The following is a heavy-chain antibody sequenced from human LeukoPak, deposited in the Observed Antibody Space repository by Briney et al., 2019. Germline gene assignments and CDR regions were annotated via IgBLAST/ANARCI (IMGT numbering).Heavy chain of an antibody. V-gene: IGHV3-33*06. CDR2: LWYDGSHD. CDR3: AKEGDYCSSSGCHKRGIDY. Sequence: GTSLRLSCAASGFTFSHYAMHWVRQAPGKGLEWVAVLWYDGSHDTYTDSVKGRFTVSRDNFKNALHLQMNSLRVEDTAVYYCAKEGDYCSSSGCHKRGIDYWGQGTLVTVSS. CDR1: GFTFSHYA. J-gene: IGHJ4*02. D-gene: IGHD2-2*01.